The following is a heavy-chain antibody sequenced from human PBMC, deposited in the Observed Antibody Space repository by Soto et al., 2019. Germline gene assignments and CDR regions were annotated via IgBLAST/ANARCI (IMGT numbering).Heavy chain of an antibody. CDR1: GGSISSSSYY. J-gene: IGHJ6*03. V-gene: IGHV4-39*01. CDR2: IYYSGST. Sequence: SETLSLTCTVSGGSISSSSYYWGWIRQPPGKGLEWIGSIYYSGSTYYNPSLKSRVTIYVDTSKNQFSLKLSSVTAADTAVYYCARAKYGYHYYMDVWGKGTTVTVSS. CDR3: ARAKYGYHYYMDV. D-gene: IGHD4-17*01.